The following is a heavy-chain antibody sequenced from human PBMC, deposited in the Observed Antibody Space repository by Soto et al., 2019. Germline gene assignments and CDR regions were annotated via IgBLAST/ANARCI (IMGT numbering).Heavy chain of an antibody. J-gene: IGHJ6*02. CDR1: GDSITNNHW. D-gene: IGHD3-16*01. CDR3: ASKLGPYYYGLDV. V-gene: IGHV4-4*02. Sequence: SETLSLTCTVYGDSITNNHWWTWVRQSPGRGPEMIGEIYHTGHANYNPSLNSRVAISVDKSKNQFSLTLNSVTAADTAVYYCASKLGPYYYGLDVWGQGTTVTVSS. CDR2: IYHTGHA.